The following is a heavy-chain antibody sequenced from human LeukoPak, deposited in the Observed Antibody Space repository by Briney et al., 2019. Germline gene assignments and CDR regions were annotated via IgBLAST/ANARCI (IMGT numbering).Heavy chain of an antibody. V-gene: IGHV3-73*01. Sequence: GXXLRLSCAASGFSFRGSAMHWVRQASGKGGEWVGRIRSKSNSYATAYGGSVKGRFTISRDESKNTAYLQMNSLKTEDTAVYYCTRQEEPTALIDHWGQGTLVTVSS. CDR3: TRQEEPTALIDH. CDR1: GFSFRGSA. J-gene: IGHJ4*02. D-gene: IGHD5-18*01. CDR2: IRSKSNSYAT.